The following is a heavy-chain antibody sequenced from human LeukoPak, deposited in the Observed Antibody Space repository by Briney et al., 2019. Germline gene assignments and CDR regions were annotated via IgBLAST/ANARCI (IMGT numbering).Heavy chain of an antibody. CDR1: GYTFTGYY. CDR3: AREGPTFSIHYYDSSGFDAFDI. D-gene: IGHD3-22*01. Sequence: ASVKVSCKASGYTFTGYYMHWVRQAPGQGLEWMGWINPNSGGTNSAQKFQGRVTMTRDTSISTAYMELSRLRSDDTAVYYCAREGPTFSIHYYDSSGFDAFDIWGQGTMVTVSS. CDR2: INPNSGGT. J-gene: IGHJ3*02. V-gene: IGHV1-2*02.